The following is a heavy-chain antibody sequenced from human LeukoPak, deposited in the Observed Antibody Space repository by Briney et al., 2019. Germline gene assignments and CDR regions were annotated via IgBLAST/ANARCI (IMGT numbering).Heavy chain of an antibody. V-gene: IGHV4-34*01. CDR3: ARGLCGHTEQSLASYYYYYGMDV. CDR1: GGSFSGYY. J-gene: IGHJ6*04. Sequence: SETLSLTCAVYGGSFSGYYWSWIRQPPGKGLEWIGEINHSGSTNYNPPLKSRVTISVDTSRNQFSLKLSSVTAADTAVYYCARGLCGHTEQSLASYYYYYGMDVWGKGTTVTVSS. CDR2: INHSGST. D-gene: IGHD6-19*01.